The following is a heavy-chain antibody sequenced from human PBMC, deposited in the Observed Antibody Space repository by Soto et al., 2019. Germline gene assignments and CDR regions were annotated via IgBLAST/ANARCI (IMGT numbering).Heavy chain of an antibody. CDR2: IYYSGST. D-gene: IGHD6-13*01. CDR3: ARGSSAAAGTKVYYFDY. CDR1: GGSISSSSYY. Sequence: QLQLQESGPGLVKPSETLSLTCTVSGGSISSSSYYWGWIRQPPGTGLGWIGSIYYSGSTYYNPSLKSRVTISVDTSKNQFSLKLSSVTAADTAVYYCARGSSAAAGTKVYYFDYWGQGTLVTVSS. J-gene: IGHJ4*02. V-gene: IGHV4-39*01.